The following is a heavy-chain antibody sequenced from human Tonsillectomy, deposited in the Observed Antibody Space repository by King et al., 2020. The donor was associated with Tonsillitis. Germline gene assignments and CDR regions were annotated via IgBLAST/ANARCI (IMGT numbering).Heavy chain of an antibody. CDR2: IYWNDDK. J-gene: IGHJ4*02. CDR1: GFSLSTSGVG. CDR3: ANSRRPIYYDSSGYYSFVY. D-gene: IGHD3-22*01. V-gene: IGHV2-5*01. Sequence: TLKESGPTLVKPTQTLTLTCTFSGFSLSTSGVGVGWIRQPPGKALEWLALIYWNDDKRYSPSLKSRLTITKDTSKNRVVLTMTNMDPVDTATYYCANSRRPIYYDSSGYYSFVYWGRGTLVTVSS.